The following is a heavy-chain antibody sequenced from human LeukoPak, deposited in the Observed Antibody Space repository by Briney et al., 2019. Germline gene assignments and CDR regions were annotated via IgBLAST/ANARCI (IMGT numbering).Heavy chain of an antibody. CDR2: ITSTSNTI. D-gene: IGHD6-19*01. Sequence: GGSLRLSCAASGFIFSTYEMNWIRQAPGKGLEWVSYITSTSNTIYYADSVKGRFTISRDDAKNPLYLQMSSLRVEDTAVYYCTRDKSVTGVGPFDYWGQGTLVTVSS. V-gene: IGHV3-48*03. J-gene: IGHJ4*02. CDR3: TRDKSVTGVGPFDY. CDR1: GFIFSTYE.